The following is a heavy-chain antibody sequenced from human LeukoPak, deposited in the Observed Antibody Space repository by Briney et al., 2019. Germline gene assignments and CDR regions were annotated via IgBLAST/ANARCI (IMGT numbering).Heavy chain of an antibody. D-gene: IGHD3-10*01. CDR1: GGSFSGYY. Sequence: SETLSLTCAVYGGSFSGYYWSWIRQPPGKGLEWLGEINHSGSTNYNPSLKSRVTISVDTSKNQFSLKLSSVTAADTAVYYCARGGGVQGVIIGWFDPWGQGTLVTVSP. J-gene: IGHJ5*02. CDR2: INHSGST. CDR3: ARGGGVQGVIIGWFDP. V-gene: IGHV4-34*01.